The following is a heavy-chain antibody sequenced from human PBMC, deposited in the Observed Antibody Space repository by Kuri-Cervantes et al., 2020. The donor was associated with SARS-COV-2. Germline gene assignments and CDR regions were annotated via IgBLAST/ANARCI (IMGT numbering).Heavy chain of an antibody. D-gene: IGHD4-23*01. CDR1: GFTFSSYA. Sequence: GESLKISCAASGFTFSSYAMHWVRQAPGKGLEWVAVISYDGSNKYYADSVKGRFTISRDNSKNTLYLQMNSLRAEDTAVYYCARDNSPSDYWGQGTLVTVSS. V-gene: IGHV3-30-3*01. CDR2: ISYDGSNK. J-gene: IGHJ4*02. CDR3: ARDNSPSDY.